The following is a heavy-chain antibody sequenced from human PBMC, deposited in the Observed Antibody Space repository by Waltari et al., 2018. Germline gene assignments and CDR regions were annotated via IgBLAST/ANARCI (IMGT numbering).Heavy chain of an antibody. D-gene: IGHD3-22*01. Sequence: QVQLAQSGAEVKSPGSSVTISCKASGLSIRGYTSSWVRQAPGQGIEWMGGINPVSGSQSYTQKFHGRLTITADGSTRTTVMELRNLRYEDTAVYFCARGYRYDSSERFYLDHWGQGTPVIVSS. J-gene: IGHJ4*02. CDR2: INPVSGSQ. V-gene: IGHV1-69*12. CDR3: ARGYRYDSSERFYLDH. CDR1: GLSIRGYT.